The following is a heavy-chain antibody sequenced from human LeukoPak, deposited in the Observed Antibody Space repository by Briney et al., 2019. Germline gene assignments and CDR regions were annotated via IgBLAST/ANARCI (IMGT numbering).Heavy chain of an antibody. V-gene: IGHV4-59*01. Sequence: SETLSLTXTVSGGSISSYYWSWIRQPPGKGLEWIGYVFNSGRTNDNPSLRSRGTMSFDSSKNQFSLKLSSLTAADTAVYYCAGRQHIVVVSATRGSFDMWGQGTMVTVSS. CDR3: AGRQHIVVVSATRGSFDM. J-gene: IGHJ3*02. CDR2: VFNSGRT. D-gene: IGHD2-21*01. CDR1: GGSISSYY.